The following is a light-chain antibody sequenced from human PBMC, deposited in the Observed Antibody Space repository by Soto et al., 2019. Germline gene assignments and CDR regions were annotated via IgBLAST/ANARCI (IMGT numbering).Light chain of an antibody. J-gene: IGKJ5*01. CDR3: QQYGSSPLT. CDR1: QSVGSSY. V-gene: IGKV3D-20*01. Sequence: EIVLTQSPATLSLSPGERATLSCGASQSVGSSYLAWYQQKPGLAPRLLIYDASSRATGIPARFSGSGSGTDFSLTISRLEPEDFAVYYCQQYGSSPLTFGQGTRLEIK. CDR2: DAS.